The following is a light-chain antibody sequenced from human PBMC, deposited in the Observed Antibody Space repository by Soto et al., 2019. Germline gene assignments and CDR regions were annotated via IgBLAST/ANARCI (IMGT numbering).Light chain of an antibody. Sequence: QSALTQPASVSGSPGQSITISCTGTSSDVGAYNYVSWYQQYPGKVPKLMIYEVSNRPSGVSIRFSGSKSDNTASLTISGLQAEDEAEYYCSSYTSSNTLVFGEGTKLTVL. CDR3: SSYTSSNTLV. J-gene: IGLJ2*01. CDR1: SSDVGAYNY. V-gene: IGLV2-14*01. CDR2: EVS.